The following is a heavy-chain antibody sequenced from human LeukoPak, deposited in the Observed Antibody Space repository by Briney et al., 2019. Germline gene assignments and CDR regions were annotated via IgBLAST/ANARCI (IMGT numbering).Heavy chain of an antibody. Sequence: ASVKVSCKASGYTFTGYYMHWVRQAPGQGLEWMGRINPNSGGTNYAQKFQGRVTMTRDTSISTAYMELSRLRSDDTAVYYCASLGLGDSSGYYSDYWGQGTLVTVSS. J-gene: IGHJ4*02. D-gene: IGHD3-22*01. CDR2: INPNSGGT. CDR3: ASLGLGDSSGYYSDY. V-gene: IGHV1-2*06. CDR1: GYTFTGYY.